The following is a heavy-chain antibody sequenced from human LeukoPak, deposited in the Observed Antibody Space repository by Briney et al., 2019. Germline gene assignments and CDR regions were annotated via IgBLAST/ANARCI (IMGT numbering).Heavy chain of an antibody. D-gene: IGHD5-18*01. V-gene: IGHV3-30-3*01. CDR2: ISYDGSNK. J-gene: IGHJ6*03. CDR3: ARLGYTYGYMGEKYYYYYMDV. Sequence: GGSLRLSCAASGFTFSSYAMHWVRQAPGKGLEWVAVISYDGSNKYYADSVKGRFTISRDNSKNTLCLQMNSLRAEDTAVYYCARLGYTYGYMGEKYYYYYMDVWGRGTPVTVSS. CDR1: GFTFSSYA.